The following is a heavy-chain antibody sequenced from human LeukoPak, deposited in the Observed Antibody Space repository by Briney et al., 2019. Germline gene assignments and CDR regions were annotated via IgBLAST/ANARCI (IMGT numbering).Heavy chain of an antibody. J-gene: IGHJ4*02. Sequence: GGSLRLSCTASGFTFGSYWMNWVRQAPGKGLEWVANIKHGGSEKYHVDSVKGRFTISRDNAKNSLYLQMNSLRTEDTAVYYCARALDSLYSSGWPSAGYWGQGTLVTVSS. CDR1: GFTFGSYW. V-gene: IGHV3-7*01. D-gene: IGHD6-19*01. CDR3: ARALDSLYSSGWPSAGY. CDR2: IKHGGSEK.